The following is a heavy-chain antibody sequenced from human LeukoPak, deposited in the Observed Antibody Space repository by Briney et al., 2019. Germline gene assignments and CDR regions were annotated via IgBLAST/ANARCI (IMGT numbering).Heavy chain of an antibody. J-gene: IGHJ4*02. CDR2: IYSGGST. Sequence: PGGSLRLSGAASGFTVSSNYMSWVRQAPGKGLEWVSVIYSGGSTYYADSVKGRFTISRDNSKNTLYLQMNSLRAEDTAVYYCARVLGSSFDYWGQGTLVTVSS. CDR3: ARVLGSSFDY. CDR1: GFTVSSNY. V-gene: IGHV3-53*01. D-gene: IGHD1-26*01.